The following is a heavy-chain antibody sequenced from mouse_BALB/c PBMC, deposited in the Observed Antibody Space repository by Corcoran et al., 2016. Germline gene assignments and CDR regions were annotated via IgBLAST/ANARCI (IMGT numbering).Heavy chain of an antibody. CDR3: ARRTGTGAMDY. CDR2: ISCYNGAT. D-gene: IGHD4-1*01. CDR1: GYSFTGYY. V-gene: IGHV1S34*01. Sequence: LVKTGASVKISCKASGYSFTGYYMHWVKQSHGKSLEWIGYISCYNGATSYNQKFTGKATFTVDTSSSTAYMQFNSLTSEDSAVYYCARRTGTGAMDYWGQGTSVTVSS. J-gene: IGHJ4*01.